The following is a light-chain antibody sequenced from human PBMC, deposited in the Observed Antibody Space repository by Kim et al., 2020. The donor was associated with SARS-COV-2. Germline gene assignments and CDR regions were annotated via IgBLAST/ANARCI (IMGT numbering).Light chain of an antibody. Sequence: VSPGERATLSCRASQSVSSNLAWYQQKPGQAPRLLIYGASTRATGIPARFSGSGSGTEFTLTISSLQSEDFAVYYCQQYNNWPPWTFGQGTKVEIK. V-gene: IGKV3-15*01. CDR1: QSVSSN. CDR2: GAS. J-gene: IGKJ1*01. CDR3: QQYNNWPPWT.